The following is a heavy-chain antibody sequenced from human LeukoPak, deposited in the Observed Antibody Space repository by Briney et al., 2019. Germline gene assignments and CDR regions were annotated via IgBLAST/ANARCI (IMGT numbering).Heavy chain of an antibody. Sequence: ASVKVSCKASGYTFSSYTMNWVRQAPGQGLEWMGWINTNTGNPTYAQDYTGRFVFSLDTSVSTTYLQISSLKAEDTAVYYCASSSGGSLDYWGQGTLVTVSS. CDR2: INTNTGNP. J-gene: IGHJ4*02. CDR3: ASSSGGSLDY. D-gene: IGHD2-15*01. CDR1: GYTFSSYT. V-gene: IGHV7-4-1*02.